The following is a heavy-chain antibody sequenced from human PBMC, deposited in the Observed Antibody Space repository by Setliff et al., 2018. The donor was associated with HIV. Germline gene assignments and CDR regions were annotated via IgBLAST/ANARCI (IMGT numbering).Heavy chain of an antibody. CDR3: ASLDGSESPYIYYYYMDV. Sequence: PSETLSLTCSVSGGPISSSSYYWGWIRQPPGKGLEWIGNIYSSGNTYYNPSLKSRLTMSVDTSKNQLSLKLSSLTAADTAMYYCASLDGSESPYIYYYYMDVWGEGTAVTVSS. CDR2: IYSSGNT. V-gene: IGHV4-39*01. J-gene: IGHJ6*03. CDR1: GGPISSSSYY. D-gene: IGHD3-10*01.